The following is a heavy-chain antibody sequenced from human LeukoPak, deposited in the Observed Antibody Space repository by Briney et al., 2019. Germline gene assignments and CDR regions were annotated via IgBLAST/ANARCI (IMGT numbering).Heavy chain of an antibody. CDR2: IYYSGST. Sequence: SETLSLTCTVSGGSISSYYWSWIRQPPGKGLEWIGYIYYSGSTNYNPSLKSRVTISVDTSKNQFSLKLSSVTAADTAVYYCARSMVRELAFDYWGQGTLVTVSS. CDR1: GGSISSYY. CDR3: ARSMVRELAFDY. V-gene: IGHV4-59*01. J-gene: IGHJ4*02. D-gene: IGHD3-10*01.